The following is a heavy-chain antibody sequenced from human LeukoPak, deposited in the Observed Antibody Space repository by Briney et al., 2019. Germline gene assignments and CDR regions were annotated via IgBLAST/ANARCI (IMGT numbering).Heavy chain of an antibody. Sequence: GGSLRLSCAASGFTFSSYWMSWVRQAPGKGLEWVANIKQDGSEKYYVDSGKGRFTISRDNAKNSLYLQMNSLRAEDTAVYYCARDREEGLFDPWGQGTLVTVSS. D-gene: IGHD1-26*01. CDR3: ARDREEGLFDP. CDR2: IKQDGSEK. J-gene: IGHJ5*02. CDR1: GFTFSSYW. V-gene: IGHV3-7*01.